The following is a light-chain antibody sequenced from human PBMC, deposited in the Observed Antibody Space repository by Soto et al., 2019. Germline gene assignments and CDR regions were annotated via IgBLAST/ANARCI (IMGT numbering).Light chain of an antibody. J-gene: IGKJ2*01. V-gene: IGKV3-20*01. CDR2: GAS. CDR1: QGVNSKY. Sequence: VLTQSPGTLSLSPGDRATLSCRTSQGVNSKYLAWYQQKPGQAPRLLIFGASRRASGIPDRFRGGGSGTDFTLTISRLEPEDFAVYYCHQYGTSPQTFGQGTKL. CDR3: HQYGTSPQT.